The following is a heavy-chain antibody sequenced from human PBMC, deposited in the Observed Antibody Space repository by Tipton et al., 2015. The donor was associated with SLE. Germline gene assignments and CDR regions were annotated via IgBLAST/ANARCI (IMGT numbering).Heavy chain of an antibody. V-gene: IGHV4-31*03. D-gene: IGHD1-26*01. CDR2: IHHSGTT. Sequence: TLSLTCTVSGGSISSGGYYWSWLRHHPGKGLEWIGSIHHSGTTHYNPSLKSRFIISVDTSKNRFSLEVSSVTAADTALYYCARRPPYSGRSGAFDIWGQGTMVTVSS. CDR3: ARRPPYSGRSGAFDI. CDR1: GGSISSGGYY. J-gene: IGHJ3*02.